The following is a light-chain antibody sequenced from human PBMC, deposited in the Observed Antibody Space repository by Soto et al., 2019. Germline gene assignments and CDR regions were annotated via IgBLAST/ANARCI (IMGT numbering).Light chain of an antibody. CDR1: QTISSW. J-gene: IGKJ1*01. CDR3: QHYNSYSEA. V-gene: IGKV1-5*03. Sequence: DTQMTQSPSTLSGSVGDRVTITCRASQTISSWLAWYQQKPGKAPKLLIYKASTLKSGVPSRFSGSGSGSEYILTISSLQPDDFATYYCQHYNSYSEAFGQGAKVDIK. CDR2: KAS.